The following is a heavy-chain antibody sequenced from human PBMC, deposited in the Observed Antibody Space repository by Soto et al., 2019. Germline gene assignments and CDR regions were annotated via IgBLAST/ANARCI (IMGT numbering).Heavy chain of an antibody. J-gene: IGHJ5*02. CDR2: IYYSGST. V-gene: IGHV4-30-4*01. D-gene: IGHD2-2*02. Sequence: SETLSLTCTVSGGSISSGDYYWSWIRQPPGKGLEWIGYIYYSGSTYYNPSLKSRVTISVDTSKNQFSLKLSSVTAADTAVYYCARAGIVVVPAAIRLDWFDPWGQGTLVTVS. CDR1: GGSISSGDYY. CDR3: ARAGIVVVPAAIRLDWFDP.